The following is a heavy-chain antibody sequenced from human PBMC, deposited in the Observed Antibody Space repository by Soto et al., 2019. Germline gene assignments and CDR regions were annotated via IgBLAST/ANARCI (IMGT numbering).Heavy chain of an antibody. D-gene: IGHD2-2*01. V-gene: IGHV4-39*01. CDR3: AVVPAAIDAFDI. Sequence: QLQLQESGPGLVKPSETLSLTCTVSGGSISSSSYYWGWIRQPPGKGLEWIGSIYYSGSTYYNPSLKSRVTISVDTSKNQFSLQLSSVTAADTAVYYCAVVPAAIDAFDIWGQGTMVTVSS. J-gene: IGHJ3*02. CDR2: IYYSGST. CDR1: GGSISSSSYY.